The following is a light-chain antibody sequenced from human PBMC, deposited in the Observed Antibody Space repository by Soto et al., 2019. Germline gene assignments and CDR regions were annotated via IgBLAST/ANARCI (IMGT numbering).Light chain of an antibody. J-gene: IGLJ1*01. V-gene: IGLV2-8*01. Sequence: QSALTQPPSASGSPGQSVAISCTGTSSDIGGYNFVSWYQQHPGKAPKLMIYDVTKRPSGVHDRFSGSKSGNTATLIVSGLQAEDEADYYCSSHGGSNNPYVFGPGTKVTVL. CDR1: SSDIGGYNF. CDR2: DVT. CDR3: SSHGGSNNPYV.